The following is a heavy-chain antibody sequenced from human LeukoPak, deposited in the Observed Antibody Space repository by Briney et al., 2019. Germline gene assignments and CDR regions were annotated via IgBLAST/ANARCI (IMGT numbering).Heavy chain of an antibody. V-gene: IGHV4-34*01. Sequence: SETLSLTCAVYGGSFSGYYWSWIRQPPGKGLEWIGEINHSGSTNYNPSLKSRVTISVDTSKNQFSLQLNSVTPEDTAVYYCARDFGLAQLSLGYNWFDPWGQGTLVTVSS. CDR1: GGSFSGYY. D-gene: IGHD3-10*01. J-gene: IGHJ5*02. CDR2: INHSGST. CDR3: ARDFGLAQLSLGYNWFDP.